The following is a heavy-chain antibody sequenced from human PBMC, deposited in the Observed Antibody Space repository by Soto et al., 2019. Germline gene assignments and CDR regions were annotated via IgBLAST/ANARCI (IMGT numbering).Heavy chain of an antibody. Sequence: QEQLVESGGGVVQPGRSLRLSCAASGLTFSRSGMHWVRQAPGKGLEWVALISYDGSDKYYAKSVKGRFTISRDNSKNTLYLQMNSLRPEDTAVYNCAKDMGRVAAGTFDYWGQGTLVTVSS. CDR2: ISYDGSDK. CDR1: GLTFSRSG. V-gene: IGHV3-30*18. CDR3: AKDMGRVAAGTFDY. J-gene: IGHJ4*02. D-gene: IGHD6-13*01.